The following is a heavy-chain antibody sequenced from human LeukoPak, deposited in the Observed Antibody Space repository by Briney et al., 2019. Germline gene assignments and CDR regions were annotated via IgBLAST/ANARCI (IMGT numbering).Heavy chain of an antibody. V-gene: IGHV4-34*01. CDR1: GGSFSGYY. CDR2: INHSGST. J-gene: IGHJ4*02. Sequence: SETLSLTCAVYGGSFSGYYWSWIRQPPGKGLEWIGEINHSGSTNYNPSLKSRVTISVDTSKNQFSLKLSSVTAADTAVYYCASRSRDGYVDYWGQGTLVTVSS. D-gene: IGHD5-24*01. CDR3: ASRSRDGYVDY.